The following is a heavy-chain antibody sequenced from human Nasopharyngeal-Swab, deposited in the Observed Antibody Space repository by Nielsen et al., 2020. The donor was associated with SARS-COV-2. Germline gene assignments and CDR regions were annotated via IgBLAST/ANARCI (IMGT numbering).Heavy chain of an antibody. V-gene: IGHV4-39*01. CDR3: ARHSRVTTVVVVTLFDF. CDR2: MSYSGVT. J-gene: IGHJ4*02. D-gene: IGHD3-22*01. Sequence: PGKGLEWIGSMSYSGVTFYNPSLRNRVTLSVDTSKNLLSLKLDSVTAADTALYYCARHSRVTTVVVVTLFDFWGQGIQVTVS.